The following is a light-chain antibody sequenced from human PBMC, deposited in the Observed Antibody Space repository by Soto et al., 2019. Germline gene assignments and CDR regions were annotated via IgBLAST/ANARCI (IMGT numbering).Light chain of an antibody. V-gene: IGKV3-20*01. Sequence: EIVLTQSPGTLSLSPGERATLSCGASQSVSSSSFAWYQHKPGQAPRLLIYGASTRATGIPDRFSGSGSGTDFTLTISRLEPEDFAVYYCQQCGNSPRTFGQGTKVEIK. CDR3: QQCGNSPRT. J-gene: IGKJ1*01. CDR2: GAS. CDR1: QSVSSSS.